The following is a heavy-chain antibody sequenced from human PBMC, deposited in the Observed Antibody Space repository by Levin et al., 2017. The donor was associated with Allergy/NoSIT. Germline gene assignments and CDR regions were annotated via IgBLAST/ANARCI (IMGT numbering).Heavy chain of an antibody. V-gene: IGHV3-30*18. CDR3: AKPVVPAAIFRNNWFDP. Sequence: SCAASGFTFSSYGMHWVRQAPGKGLEWVAVISYDGSNKYYADSVKGRFTISRDNSKNTLYLQMNSLRAEDTAVYYCAKPVVPAAIFRNNWFDPWGQGTLVTVSS. CDR1: GFTFSSYG. J-gene: IGHJ5*02. CDR2: ISYDGSNK. D-gene: IGHD2-2*01.